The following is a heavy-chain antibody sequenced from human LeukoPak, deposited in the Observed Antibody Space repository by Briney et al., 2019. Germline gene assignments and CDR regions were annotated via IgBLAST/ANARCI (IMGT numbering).Heavy chain of an antibody. J-gene: IGHJ4*02. V-gene: IGHV3-48*03. D-gene: IGHD3-3*01. Sequence: PGGSLRLSCAASGFTFSNYEINWVRQAPGKGLEWISYISVTGLTNSYSDSVKGRFTISRDNAKNSLYLQMNSLRAEDTALYYCAISRTIYFDYWGQGALVTVSS. CDR1: GFTFSNYE. CDR3: AISRTIYFDY. CDR2: ISVTGLTN.